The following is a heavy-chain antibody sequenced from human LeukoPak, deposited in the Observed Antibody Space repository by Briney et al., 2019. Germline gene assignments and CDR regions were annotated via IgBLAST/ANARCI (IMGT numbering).Heavy chain of an antibody. CDR3: ARRGSANGGTYAGMDV. V-gene: IGHV4-39*01. Sequence: SETLSLTCTVAGGSISSSFHYWDWIRQAPGKGLEWMGSLLYTGNTWYNPSLKSRITMSVDTSKNQFSLRLSSVNAADTALYYCARRGSANGGTYAGMDVWGQGTSVTVSS. CDR2: LLYTGNT. J-gene: IGHJ6*02. CDR1: GGSISSSFHY. D-gene: IGHD2-15*01.